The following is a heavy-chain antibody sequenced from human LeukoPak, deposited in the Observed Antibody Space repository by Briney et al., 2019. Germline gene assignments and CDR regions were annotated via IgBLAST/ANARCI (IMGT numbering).Heavy chain of an antibody. CDR1: GFTFSSYW. CDR2: IKQDGSEK. D-gene: IGHD6-13*01. Sequence: GGSLRLSCAASGFTFSSYWMSWVRQAPGKGLEWVANIKQDGSEKYYVDSVKGRFTISRDNAKNSLCLQMNSLRAEDTAVYYCARVTKPIAAAGLYYYYYYMDVWGKGTTVTVSS. J-gene: IGHJ6*03. V-gene: IGHV3-7*04. CDR3: ARVTKPIAAAGLYYYYYYMDV.